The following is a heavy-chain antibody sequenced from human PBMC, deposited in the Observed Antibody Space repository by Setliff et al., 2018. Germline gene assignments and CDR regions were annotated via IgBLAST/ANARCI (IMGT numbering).Heavy chain of an antibody. V-gene: IGHV1-46*01. Sequence: ASVKVSCKASGYTFTNYYIHWVRQTPGQGLEWMGIINPSGGRLSYAEKFQDRVTMTGDTSTNTVYMDLSSLRDDDTAVYYCAREVSTGENSGCDIWGQGTVVTVS. J-gene: IGHJ3*02. CDR2: INPSGGRL. D-gene: IGHD3-9*01. CDR3: AREVSTGENSGCDI. CDR1: GYTFTNYY.